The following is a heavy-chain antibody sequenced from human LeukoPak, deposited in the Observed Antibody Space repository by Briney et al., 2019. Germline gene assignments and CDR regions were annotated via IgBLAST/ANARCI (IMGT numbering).Heavy chain of an antibody. V-gene: IGHV3-48*01. CDR3: ARERGYCADDSCYGFDY. Sequence: GGSLRLSCAASGFTFSIYSMDWVRQAPGKGLEWVSKITSKSTTIYYADSVKGRFTISRDNAKNSLYLQMNSLRAEDTAVYYCARERGYCADDSCYGFDYWGQGILVTVSS. J-gene: IGHJ4*02. D-gene: IGHD2-15*01. CDR1: GFTFSIYS. CDR2: ITSKSTTI.